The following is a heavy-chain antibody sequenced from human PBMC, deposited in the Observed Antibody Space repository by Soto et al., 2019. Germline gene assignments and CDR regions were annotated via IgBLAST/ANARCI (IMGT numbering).Heavy chain of an antibody. D-gene: IGHD3-22*01. CDR3: ARDRYNYDRDGYYYCFDF. CDR1: GGSLSSGDYY. CDR2: IFYSGST. J-gene: IGHJ4*02. Sequence: SETLSLTCTVSGGSLSSGDYYWNWFRQRPGNGLEWIGNIFYSGSTYYNPSLMSRLTIAVDTSKNQFSLSLISVTAADTAVYFCARDRYNYDRDGYYYCFDFWGQGTMVTVYS. V-gene: IGHV4-31*02.